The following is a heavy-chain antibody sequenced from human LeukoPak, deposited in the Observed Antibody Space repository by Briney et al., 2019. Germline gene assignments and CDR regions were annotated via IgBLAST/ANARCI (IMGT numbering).Heavy chain of an antibody. Sequence: GGSLRVSCTASGFTFGDYAMSWVRQAPGKGLEWVGFIRSKAYGGTTEYAASVKGRFTISRDDSKSIAYLQMNSLKTEDTAVYYCTRYSSGYSSFDYWGQGTLVTVSS. CDR2: IRSKAYGGTT. V-gene: IGHV3-49*04. CDR3: TRYSSGYSSFDY. J-gene: IGHJ4*02. CDR1: GFTFGDYA. D-gene: IGHD3-22*01.